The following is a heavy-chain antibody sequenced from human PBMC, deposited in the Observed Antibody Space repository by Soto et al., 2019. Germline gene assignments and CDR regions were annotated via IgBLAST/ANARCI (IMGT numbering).Heavy chain of an antibody. D-gene: IGHD4-4*01. V-gene: IGHV4-30-2*01. CDR2: IYQIGST. CDR1: GGSISSGGYS. J-gene: IGHJ6*02. Sequence: SETLSLTCAVSGGSISSGGYSWSWIRQPPGKGLEWIGYIYQIGSTYYNPSLKSRVTISVDRSRNQFSLKLSSVTAADTAVYFCATQSYSNSGAYYYYAMDVWGQGTTVTVSS. CDR3: ATQSYSNSGAYYYYAMDV.